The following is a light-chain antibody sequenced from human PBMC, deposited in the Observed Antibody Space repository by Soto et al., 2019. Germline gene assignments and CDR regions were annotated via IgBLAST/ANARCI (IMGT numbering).Light chain of an antibody. J-gene: IGKJ1*01. V-gene: IGKV3-20*01. Sequence: EIVLTQSPGTLSLSPGERATLSCRASQSVSSSYLAWYQQKPGQAPRLLIYGASSRATGIPDRFSGSGSGTDFTLTISRLEPEDFAVYYCQQFGSSPWTFCSGI. CDR1: QSVSSSY. CDR2: GAS. CDR3: QQFGSSPWT.